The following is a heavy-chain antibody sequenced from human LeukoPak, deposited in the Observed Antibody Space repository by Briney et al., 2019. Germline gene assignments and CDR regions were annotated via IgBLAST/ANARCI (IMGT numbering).Heavy chain of an antibody. CDR3: ARRKRIAARLYAHDY. J-gene: IGHJ4*02. Sequence: SETPSLTCAVYGGSFSGYYWSWIRQPPGKGLEWIGEINHSGSTNYNPSLKSRVTISVDTSKNQFSLKLSSVTAADTAVYYCARRKRIAARLYAHDYWGQGTLVTVSS. D-gene: IGHD6-6*01. CDR1: GGSFSGYY. CDR2: INHSGST. V-gene: IGHV4-34*01.